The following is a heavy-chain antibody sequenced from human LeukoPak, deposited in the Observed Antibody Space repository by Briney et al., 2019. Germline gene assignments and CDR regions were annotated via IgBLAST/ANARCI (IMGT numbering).Heavy chain of an antibody. J-gene: IGHJ5*02. CDR1: GFTVSSNY. V-gene: IGHV3-53*01. D-gene: IGHD3-16*01. Sequence: GGSLRLSCAASGFTVSSNYMSWVRQAPGMGLDWVSMIYSGGSTNYADSVKGRFTISRDSSKNTLYLQMNSLRAEDTAVYYCVTRLAWGQGTLVTVSS. CDR3: VTRLA. CDR2: IYSGGST.